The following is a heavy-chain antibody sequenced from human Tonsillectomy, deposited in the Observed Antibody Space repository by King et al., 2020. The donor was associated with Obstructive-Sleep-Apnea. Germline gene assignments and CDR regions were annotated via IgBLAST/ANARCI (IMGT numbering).Heavy chain of an antibody. CDR1: GFTVSSTY. CDR2: LYSGGAT. D-gene: IGHD5-18*01. CDR3: ARGLGYSYGYSFDY. J-gene: IGHJ4*02. Sequence: VQLVESGGGLVQPGGSLRLSCSVSGFTVSSTYMSWVRQAPGKGLEWVSTLYSGGATDYADSVKGRFTISRDTSKNTLYLQINSLRAEDTAVYFCARGLGYSYGYSFDYWGQGTLVTVSS. V-gene: IGHV3-66*01.